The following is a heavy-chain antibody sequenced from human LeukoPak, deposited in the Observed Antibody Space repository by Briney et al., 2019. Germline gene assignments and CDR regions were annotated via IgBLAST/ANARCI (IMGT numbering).Heavy chain of an antibody. J-gene: IGHJ5*02. CDR3: ARDVIVGASNWFDP. CDR2: IIPILGIA. CDR1: GGTFSSYA. V-gene: IGHV1-69*04. Sequence: ASVKASCKASGGTFSSYAISWVRQAPGQGLEWMGRIIPILGIANYAQKFQGRVTITADKSTSTAYMELSSLRSEDTAVYYCARDVIVGASNWFDPWGQGTLVTVSS. D-gene: IGHD1-26*01.